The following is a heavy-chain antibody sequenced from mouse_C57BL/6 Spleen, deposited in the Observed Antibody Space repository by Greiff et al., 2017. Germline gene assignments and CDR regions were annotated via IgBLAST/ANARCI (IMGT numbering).Heavy chain of an antibody. CDR3: ARKATMVKNWYFDV. J-gene: IGHJ1*03. D-gene: IGHD2-2*01. Sequence: QVQLQQSGPELVKPGASVKISCKASGYAFSSSWMNWVKQRPGKGLEWIGRIYPGDGDTNYNGKFKGKATMTADKSSSTAYMQLSSLTSEDSAVYFCARKATMVKNWYFDVWGTGTTVTVSS. CDR1: GYAFSSSW. CDR2: IYPGDGDT. V-gene: IGHV1-82*01.